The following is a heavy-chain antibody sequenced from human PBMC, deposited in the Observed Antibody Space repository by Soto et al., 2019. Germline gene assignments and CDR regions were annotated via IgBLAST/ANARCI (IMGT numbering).Heavy chain of an antibody. CDR2: IIPIFGTA. CDR1: AGTFSSYA. CDR3: ARSGERHIAVAVSY. V-gene: IGHV1-69*13. Sequence: SVKVSCKASAGTFSSYAIIWVRQAPGQGLEGMGGIIPIFGTANYAQKFQGRVTITADESTSTAYMELSSLRSEDTVVYYCARSGERHIAVAVSYWGQGTLVTVSS. D-gene: IGHD6-19*01. J-gene: IGHJ4*02.